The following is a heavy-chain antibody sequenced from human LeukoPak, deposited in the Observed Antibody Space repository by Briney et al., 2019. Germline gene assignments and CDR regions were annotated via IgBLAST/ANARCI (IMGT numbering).Heavy chain of an antibody. CDR3: TKGQPMFDY. CDR2: VSAGSTT. Sequence: PGGALRLSCAASGFTFSSYGMSWVRQAPGKGLEWVSTVSAGSTTYYADSVKGRFTISRDNSKNTLYLQMNSLRAEDTAVYYCTKGQPMFDYWGQGTLVTVSS. V-gene: IGHV3-23*01. D-gene: IGHD2-2*01. J-gene: IGHJ4*02. CDR1: GFTFSSYG.